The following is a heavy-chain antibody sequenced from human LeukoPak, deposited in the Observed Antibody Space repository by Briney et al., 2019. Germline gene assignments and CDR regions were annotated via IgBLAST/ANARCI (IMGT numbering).Heavy chain of an antibody. D-gene: IGHD1-26*01. CDR2: ISGGGGST. CDR1: GFTFTNYA. Sequence: GGSLRLSCAASGFTFTNYAMSWVRQAPGKGLEWVSGISGGGGSTYYADSVKGRFTISKDDSRNTLYPQMNSLRGDDTAVYYCAKDVGKWESLHFFDYWGQGTLVTVSS. V-gene: IGHV3-23*01. J-gene: IGHJ4*02. CDR3: AKDVGKWESLHFFDY.